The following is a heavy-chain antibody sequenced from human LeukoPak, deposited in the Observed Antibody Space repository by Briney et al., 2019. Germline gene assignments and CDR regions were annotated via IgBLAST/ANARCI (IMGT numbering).Heavy chain of an antibody. D-gene: IGHD4-17*01. V-gene: IGHV3-48*03. CDR1: GFTFSSYE. CDR2: ISSSGSTI. J-gene: IGHJ4*02. CDR3: AREASTTMTTSGYSY. Sequence: PGGSLRLSCAASGFTFSSYEMNWVRQAPGKGLVLVSYISSSGSTIYYADSVKGRFTIYRDNAKNSLYLQMNSLRTEDTAVYYCAREASTTMTTSGYSYGSQRTLVTVSS.